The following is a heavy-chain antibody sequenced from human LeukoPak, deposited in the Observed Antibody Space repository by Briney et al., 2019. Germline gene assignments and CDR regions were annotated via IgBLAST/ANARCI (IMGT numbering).Heavy chain of an antibody. D-gene: IGHD3-22*01. J-gene: IGHJ4*02. CDR2: IYYSGST. V-gene: IGHV4-59*01. CDR1: AGSISSFY. Sequence: SQTRSLTCTLSAGSISSFYWSWIRQPPGKGLEWNGYIYYSGSTNYNPSLKSRVTISVDTSKNQFSLKLSSVTAADTAVYYCASGMIPSAWGSFDYWGQGTLVTVSS. CDR3: ASGMIPSAWGSFDY.